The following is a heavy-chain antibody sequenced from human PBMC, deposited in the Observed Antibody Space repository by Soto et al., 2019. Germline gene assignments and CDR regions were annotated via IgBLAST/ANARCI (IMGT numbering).Heavy chain of an antibody. CDR2: IYPGDSDT. CDR3: ARARFGVVIMVTNNWFDP. J-gene: IGHJ5*02. D-gene: IGHD3-3*01. Sequence: GESLKISCKGSGYSFTSYWSGWVRQMPGKGLEWMGIIYPGDSDTRYSPSFQGQVTISADKSISTAYLQWSSLKASDTAMYYCARARFGVVIMVTNNWFDPWGQGTLVTVSS. CDR1: GYSFTSYW. V-gene: IGHV5-51*01.